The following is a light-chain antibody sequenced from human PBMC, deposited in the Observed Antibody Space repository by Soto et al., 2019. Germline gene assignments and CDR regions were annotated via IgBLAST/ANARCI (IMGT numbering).Light chain of an antibody. J-gene: IGKJ5*01. V-gene: IGKV1-9*01. CDR1: QDIAIY. CDR3: QQYGTSPIT. Sequence: IQLTQSPSSLSASVGYRVTITCRASQDIAIYLAWYQQKPGEAPKLLIYAASTLYGGVPSRFSGSGSGTDFTLAISRLEPEDFAVFYCQQYGTSPITFGQGTRLEIK. CDR2: AAS.